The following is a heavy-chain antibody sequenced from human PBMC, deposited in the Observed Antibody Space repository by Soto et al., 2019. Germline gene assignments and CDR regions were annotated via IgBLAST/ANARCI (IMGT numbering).Heavy chain of an antibody. Sequence: SETLSLTCTVSGGSISSYYWSWIRQPPGKGLEWIGYIYYSGSTNYNPSLKSRVTISVDTSKNQFSLKLSSVTAADTAVYYCARVRMGRAGDYYYYYYMDVWGKGTTVTVSS. V-gene: IGHV4-59*01. CDR2: IYYSGST. CDR1: GGSISSYY. D-gene: IGHD2-8*01. J-gene: IGHJ6*03. CDR3: ARVRMGRAGDYYYYYYMDV.